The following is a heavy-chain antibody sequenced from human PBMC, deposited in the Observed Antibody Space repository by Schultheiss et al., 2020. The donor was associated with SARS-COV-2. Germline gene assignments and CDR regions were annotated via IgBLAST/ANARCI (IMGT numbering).Heavy chain of an antibody. J-gene: IGHJ6*03. D-gene: IGHD3-3*01. CDR2: IYYSGST. CDR1: GGSISSYY. Sequence: SETLSLTCTVSGGSISSYYWSWIRQPPGKGLEWIGYIYYSGSTNYNPSLKSRVTISVDTSKNQFSLKLSSVTAADTAVYYCARTPYYDFWSGSQSSYYYCYMDVWGKGTTVTVS. V-gene: IGHV4-59*01. CDR3: ARTPYYDFWSGSQSSYYYCYMDV.